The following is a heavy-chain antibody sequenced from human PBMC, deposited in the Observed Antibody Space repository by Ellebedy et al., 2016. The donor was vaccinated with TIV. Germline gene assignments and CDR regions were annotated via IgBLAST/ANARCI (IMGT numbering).Heavy chain of an antibody. V-gene: IGHV1-69*04. D-gene: IGHD3-10*01. CDR2: IIPIIGIA. Sequence: ASVKVSCKASGYTFTSYYMHWVRQAPGQGLEWMGRIIPIIGIANYAQKFQGRVTITADKSTSTAYMDLSSLRSEDTAVYYCAGGSGSYYHYVYWGQGTLVTVSS. CDR3: AGGSGSYYHYVY. J-gene: IGHJ4*02. CDR1: GYTFTSYY.